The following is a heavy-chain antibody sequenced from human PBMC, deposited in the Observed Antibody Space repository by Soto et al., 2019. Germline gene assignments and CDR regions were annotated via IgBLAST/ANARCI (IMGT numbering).Heavy chain of an antibody. J-gene: IGHJ5*02. Sequence: GGSLRLSCAASGFTVSRNYVTWVRQAPGKGLEWVSVIYSGGNTYYADSVKGRFTISRHNAKNSLYLQMNSLRAEDTAVYYCARHPERIAQIGWFDPWGQGTLVTVSS. CDR3: ARHPERIAQIGWFDP. CDR2: IYSGGNT. CDR1: GFTVSRNY. V-gene: IGHV3-66*04. D-gene: IGHD6-13*01.